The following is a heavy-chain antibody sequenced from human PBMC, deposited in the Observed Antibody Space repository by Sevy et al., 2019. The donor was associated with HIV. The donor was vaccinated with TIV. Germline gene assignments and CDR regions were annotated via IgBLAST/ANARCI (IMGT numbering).Heavy chain of an antibody. Sequence: GGSLRLSCAASGFSFSKYWMTWVRQAPGKGLEWVANIKRDGSEKYYLDSVKGGFSISRDNTKNSLYLQMNSLRGEDTAVYYCARDCNSNSCLWGLDVWGQGTTVTVSS. CDR3: ARDCNSNSCLWGLDV. V-gene: IGHV3-7*03. D-gene: IGHD2-2*01. CDR2: IKRDGSEK. CDR1: GFSFSKYW. J-gene: IGHJ6*02.